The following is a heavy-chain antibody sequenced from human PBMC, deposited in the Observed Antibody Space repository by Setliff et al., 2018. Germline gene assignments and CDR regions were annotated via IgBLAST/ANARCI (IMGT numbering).Heavy chain of an antibody. D-gene: IGHD1-26*01. V-gene: IGHV3-7*01. CDR2: IKQDGSVK. CDR1: GFPFSSYW. CDR3: ARDRGSGSYFLRYFDY. Sequence: GSLRLSCAASGFPFSSYWMSWVRQAPGKGLEWVANIKQDGSVKYYVDSVKGRFTISRDNAKNSLYLQMNSLRAEDTAVYYCARDRGSGSYFLRYFDYWGQGTLVTVSS. J-gene: IGHJ4*02.